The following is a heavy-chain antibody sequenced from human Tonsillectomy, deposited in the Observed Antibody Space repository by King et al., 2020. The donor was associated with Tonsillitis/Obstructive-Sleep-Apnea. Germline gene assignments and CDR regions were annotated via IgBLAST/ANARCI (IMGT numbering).Heavy chain of an antibody. CDR2: ISGSGGST. J-gene: IGHJ6*02. CDR3: AKVGSSSVYYGMDG. CDR1: GFTFSSYD. Sequence: VQLVESGGGLVQPGGSLRLSCAASGFTFSSYDMSWVRQAPGKGLEWVSAISGSGGSTYYADSVKGRFTISRDNSKNTLYLQMNSLRVEDTAVYYCAKVGSSSVYYGMDGWGQGTTVTVSS. V-gene: IGHV3-23*04. D-gene: IGHD6-6*01.